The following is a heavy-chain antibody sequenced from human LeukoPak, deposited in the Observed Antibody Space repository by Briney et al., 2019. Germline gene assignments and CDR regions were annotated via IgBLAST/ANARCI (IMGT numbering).Heavy chain of an antibody. CDR1: GGSISSSSYN. D-gene: IGHD6-13*01. V-gene: IGHV4-39*01. Sequence: SETLSLTCSVSGGSISSSSYNWCWIRQPPGKGLEWIGNIDYSGNTYYNPSLQSRVTISVDKSKNQFSLKLNSVTAADTAMCYCARPPGIAAAWFDPWGQGTLVTVSS. CDR3: ARPPGIAAAWFDP. J-gene: IGHJ5*02. CDR2: IDYSGNT.